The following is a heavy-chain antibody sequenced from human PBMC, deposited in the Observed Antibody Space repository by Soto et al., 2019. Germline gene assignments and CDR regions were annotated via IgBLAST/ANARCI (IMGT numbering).Heavy chain of an antibody. J-gene: IGHJ4*02. CDR3: ARTSITKIVVVTLPPVLFGY. CDR1: GYTFTGYY. D-gene: IGHD3-22*01. CDR2: INPNSGGT. Sequence: ASVKVSCKASGYTFTGYYMHWVRQAPGQGLEWMGWINPNSGGTNYAQKFQGRVTMTRDTSISTAYMELSRLRSDDTAVYYCARTSITKIVVVTLPPVLFGYWGQGTLVTVSA. V-gene: IGHV1-2*02.